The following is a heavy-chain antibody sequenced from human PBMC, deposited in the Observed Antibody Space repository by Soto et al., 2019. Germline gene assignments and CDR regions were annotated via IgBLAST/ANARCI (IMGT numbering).Heavy chain of an antibody. Sequence: EVQLVESGGGLVQPGGSLRLSCAASGFTFSSYWMHWVRQAPGKGLVWVSRINSDGSSTSYADSVKGRFTISRDNAKNTLHLQMNSLRAEDTAVYYCARVFGVPAVYYYYYGMDVWGQGTTVTVSS. V-gene: IGHV3-74*01. CDR1: GFTFSSYW. CDR3: ARVFGVPAVYYYYYGMDV. D-gene: IGHD2-2*01. J-gene: IGHJ6*02. CDR2: INSDGSST.